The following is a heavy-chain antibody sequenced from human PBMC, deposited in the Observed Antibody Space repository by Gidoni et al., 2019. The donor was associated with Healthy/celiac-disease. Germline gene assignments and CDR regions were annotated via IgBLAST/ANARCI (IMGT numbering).Heavy chain of an antibody. V-gene: IGHV1-2*02. D-gene: IGHD2-8*01. CDR3: ARANCTNGVCYLDVWFDP. Sequence: QVQLVQSGAEVKKPGASVKVSCTASGYTFTGYYMHWVRQAPGQGLEWMGWINPNSGGTNYAQKFQGRVTMTRDTSISTAYMELSRLRSDDTAVYYCARANCTNGVCYLDVWFDPWGQGTLVTVSS. CDR1: GYTFTGYY. J-gene: IGHJ5*02. CDR2: INPNSGGT.